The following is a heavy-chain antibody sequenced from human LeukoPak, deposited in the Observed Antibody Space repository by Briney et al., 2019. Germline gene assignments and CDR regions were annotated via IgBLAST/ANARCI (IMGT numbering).Heavy chain of an antibody. CDR2: ISSSGSTI. Sequence: PGGSLRLSCAASGFTSSDYYMSWIRQAPGKGLEWVSYISSSGSTIYYADSVKGRFTISRDNAKNSLYLQMNSLRAEDTAVYYCAIHIAVAGPHDAFDIWGQGTMVTVSS. D-gene: IGHD6-19*01. CDR3: AIHIAVAGPHDAFDI. V-gene: IGHV3-11*01. J-gene: IGHJ3*02. CDR1: GFTSSDYY.